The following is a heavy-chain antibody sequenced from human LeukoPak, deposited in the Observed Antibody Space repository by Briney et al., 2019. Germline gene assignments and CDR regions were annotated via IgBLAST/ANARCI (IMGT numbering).Heavy chain of an antibody. V-gene: IGHV3-64*01. J-gene: IGHJ4*02. CDR1: GFTFSSYA. CDR3: ARSEVITEELDY. D-gene: IGHD3-22*01. CDR2: ISSNGGST. Sequence: GXSLXXSCAASGFTFSSYAMHWVRQAPGKGLEYVSAISSNGGSTYYANSVKGRFTISRDNSKNTLYLQMGSLRAEDMAVYYCARSEVITEELDYWGQGTLVTVSS.